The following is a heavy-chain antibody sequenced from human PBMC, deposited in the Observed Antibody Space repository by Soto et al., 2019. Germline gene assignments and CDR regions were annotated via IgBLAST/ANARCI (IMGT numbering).Heavy chain of an antibody. CDR3: AFGIAAADYYYYYGMDV. CDR2: IIPIFGTA. Sequence: VASVKVSCKASGGTFSSYAISWVRQAPGQGLEWMGGIIPIFGTANYAQKFQGRVTITADESTSTAYMELSSLRSEDTAVYYCAFGIAAADYYYYYGMDVWGQGTTVTVSS. D-gene: IGHD6-13*01. V-gene: IGHV1-69*13. CDR1: GGTFSSYA. J-gene: IGHJ6*02.